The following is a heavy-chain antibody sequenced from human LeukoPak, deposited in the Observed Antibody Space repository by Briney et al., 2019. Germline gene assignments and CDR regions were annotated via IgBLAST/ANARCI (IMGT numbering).Heavy chain of an antibody. V-gene: IGHV4-61*02. CDR3: ARDPLGYCSSTSCAQEEGYFDY. Sequence: SQTLSLTCTVSGGSITSGTYYWIWIRQPAGMGLEWIGRIFTSGSTNYNPSLKSRVDISLDTSKTQFSLELSSVIAADTAMYYCARDPLGYCSSTSCAQEEGYFDYWGQGTLVTVSS. CDR1: GGSITSGTYY. CDR2: IFTSGST. J-gene: IGHJ4*02. D-gene: IGHD2-2*01.